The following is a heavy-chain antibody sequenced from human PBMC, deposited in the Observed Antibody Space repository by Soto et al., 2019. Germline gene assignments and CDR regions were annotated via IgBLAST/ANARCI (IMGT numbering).Heavy chain of an antibody. Sequence: SETLSLTCAVSGGSISSGGYSWSWLRQPPGKGLEWIGYIYHSGSTYYNPSLKSRVTISVDRSKNQFSLKLSSVTAADTAVYYCARTMVRGVIISSWYAFDIWGQGTMVTVSS. CDR2: IYHSGST. CDR3: ARTMVRGVIISSWYAFDI. CDR1: GGSISSGGYS. V-gene: IGHV4-30-2*01. J-gene: IGHJ3*02. D-gene: IGHD3-10*01.